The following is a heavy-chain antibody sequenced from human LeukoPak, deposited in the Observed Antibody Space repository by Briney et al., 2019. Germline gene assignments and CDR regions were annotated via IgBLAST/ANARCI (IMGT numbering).Heavy chain of an antibody. CDR2: INSDGSST. Sequence: GVSLRLSCAASGFTFSSYWMHWVRQAPGKGLVWVSRINSDGSSTSYADSVKGRFTISRDNAKNTLYLQMNSLRAEDTAVYYCARSSSGYYFSDAFDIWGQGTMVTVSS. D-gene: IGHD3-22*01. CDR1: GFTFSSYW. V-gene: IGHV3-74*01. CDR3: ARSSSGYYFSDAFDI. J-gene: IGHJ3*02.